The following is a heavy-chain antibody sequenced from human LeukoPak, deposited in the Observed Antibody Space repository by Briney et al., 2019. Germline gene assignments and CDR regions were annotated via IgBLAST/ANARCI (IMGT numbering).Heavy chain of an antibody. CDR3: ARRRSSSSWYCTGRSNAYCGGDCLDY. J-gene: IGHJ4*02. CDR2: INHSGST. D-gene: IGHD2-21*02. V-gene: IGHV4-34*01. CDR1: GVSFSGYY. Sequence: SETLSLTCAVYGVSFSGYYWSWIRQPPGKGLEWIGEINHSGSTNHTPSLKSRVTISVDTSKNQFSLKLSSVTAADTAVYYCARRRSSSSWYCTGRSNAYCGGDCLDYWGQGTLVTVSS.